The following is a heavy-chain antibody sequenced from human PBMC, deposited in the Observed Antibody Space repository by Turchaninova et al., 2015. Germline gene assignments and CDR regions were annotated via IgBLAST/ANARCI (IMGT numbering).Heavy chain of an antibody. J-gene: IGHJ4*02. V-gene: IGHV1-3*01. CDR2: VNAGNDNQ. CDR1: GYSFTTYA. Sequence: QVQLVQSGAEVKKPGASVKVSCKASGYSFTTYAIHWVRQAPGQRLEWRGGVNAGNDNQKYSKEVQVIIIITRDTASNPVYMGVNSRGSEDTALYFCAREGSRISVAGNMYYFDHWGQGTLVSVSS. CDR3: AREGSRISVAGNMYYFDH. D-gene: IGHD6-19*01.